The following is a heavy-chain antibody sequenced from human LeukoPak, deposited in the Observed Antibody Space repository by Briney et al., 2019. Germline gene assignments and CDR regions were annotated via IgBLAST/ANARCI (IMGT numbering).Heavy chain of an antibody. D-gene: IGHD4-17*01. CDR2: ISSSSSYI. J-gene: IGHJ3*02. CDR3: VRGDYGDYVNAFDI. V-gene: IGHV3-21*06. CDR1: GFTFSSYS. Sequence: GGSLRLSCAASGFTFSSYSMNWVRQAPGKGLEWVSSISSSSSYIYYADSVKGRFTISRDNAKNSLYLQMNSLRAEDTAVYYCVRGDYGDYVNAFDIWGQGTMVTVSS.